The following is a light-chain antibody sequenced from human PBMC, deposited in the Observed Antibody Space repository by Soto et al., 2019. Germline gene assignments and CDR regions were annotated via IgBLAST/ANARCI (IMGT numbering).Light chain of an antibody. V-gene: IGKV3-15*01. CDR1: QSVSSN. CDR3: QQYDNWPPIT. J-gene: IGKJ5*01. CDR2: GAS. Sequence: EIVMTQSPAALSVSPGERATLSCRASQSVSSNLAWYQQKPGQAPRLLIYGASTRATGIPARFSGSGSGTEFTLTISSLQSEDFAGYYCQQYDNWPPITFGRGTRLEIK.